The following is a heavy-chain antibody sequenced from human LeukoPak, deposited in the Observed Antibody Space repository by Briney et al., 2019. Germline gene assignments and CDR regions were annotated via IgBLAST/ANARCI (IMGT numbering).Heavy chain of an antibody. V-gene: IGHV4-30-4*01. Sequence: PSETLSLTCTVSGGSISSGDYYWSWLRQPPGQGLEWIGYIYYSGSTYYNPSLKSRVTISVDTSKNQFSLKLSSVTAADTAVYYCARDQSGYTYGLGAFDIWGQGTMVTVSS. CDR2: IYYSGST. D-gene: IGHD5-18*01. J-gene: IGHJ3*02. CDR3: ARDQSGYTYGLGAFDI. CDR1: GGSISSGDYY.